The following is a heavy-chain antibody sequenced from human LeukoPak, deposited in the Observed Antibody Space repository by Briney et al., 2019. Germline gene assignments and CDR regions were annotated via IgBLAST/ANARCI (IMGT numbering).Heavy chain of an antibody. D-gene: IGHD5-24*01. J-gene: IGHJ4*02. Sequence: GGSLRLSCAASGFTFSDYSMNWVRQAPGKGLEWISYIGIDSGNTNYADSVKGRFTISGDKAKNSLYLQMNSLRVEDAAVYYCARDYKYAFDNWGQGTLVTVSS. CDR3: ARDYKYAFDN. V-gene: IGHV3-48*01. CDR2: IGIDSGNT. CDR1: GFTFSDYS.